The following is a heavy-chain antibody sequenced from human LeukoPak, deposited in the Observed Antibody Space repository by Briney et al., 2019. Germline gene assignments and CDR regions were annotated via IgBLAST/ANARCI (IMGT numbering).Heavy chain of an antibody. CDR3: ARHSSSWYIYFDY. Sequence: GGSLRLSCAASGFTFSDYYMSWIRQAPGKGLEWVSYISSSGSTIYYADSVKGRFTISRDNAKNSLYLQMNSLRAEDTAAYYCARHSSSWYIYFDYWGQGTLVTVSS. V-gene: IGHV3-11*01. D-gene: IGHD6-13*01. CDR2: ISSSGSTI. CDR1: GFTFSDYY. J-gene: IGHJ4*02.